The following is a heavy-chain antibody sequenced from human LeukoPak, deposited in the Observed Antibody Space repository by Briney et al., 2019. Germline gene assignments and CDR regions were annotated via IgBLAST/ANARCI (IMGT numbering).Heavy chain of an antibody. V-gene: IGHV1-46*01. CDR3: AREDPIMPFDY. D-gene: IGHD2-2*01. CDR2: INPSGGST. Sequence: GASGKVSCKASGYTYTSYYMHWVRQASGQWLEWMGIINPSGGSTSYAQKFQGRVTMTRDTSTSTVYMELSSLRSEDTAVYYCAREDPIMPFDYWGQGTLVTVSS. CDR1: GYTYTSYY. J-gene: IGHJ4*02.